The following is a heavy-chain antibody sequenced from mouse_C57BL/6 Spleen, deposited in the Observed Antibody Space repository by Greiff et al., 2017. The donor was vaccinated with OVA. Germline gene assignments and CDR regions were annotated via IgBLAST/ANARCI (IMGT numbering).Heavy chain of an antibody. D-gene: IGHD2-4*01. CDR2: IHPSDSDT. CDR3: AIGAYYDYGYFDY. Sequence: QVQLQQPGAELVKPGASVKVSCKASGYTFTSYWMHWVKQRPGQGLEWIGRIHPSDSDTNYNQKFKGKATLTVDKSSSTAYTQLSSLTSEDSAVYYCAIGAYYDYGYFDYWGQGTTLTVSS. J-gene: IGHJ2*01. V-gene: IGHV1-74*01. CDR1: GYTFTSYW.